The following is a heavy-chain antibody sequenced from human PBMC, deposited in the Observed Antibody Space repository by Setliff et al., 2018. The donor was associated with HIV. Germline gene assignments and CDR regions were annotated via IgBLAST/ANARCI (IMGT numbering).Heavy chain of an antibody. V-gene: IGHV1-18*01. J-gene: IGHJ6*02. CDR2: ISAYNGNT. Sequence: GASVKVSCKASGYIFNSFGISWVRQAPGQGLEWMGWISAYNGNTKYAQKFQGRVTITRDTSASTAYMELSSLRSEDTAVYYCARDSFGGEFTYYYYGMDVWGQGTTVTVSS. D-gene: IGHD3-10*01. CDR3: ARDSFGGEFTYYYYGMDV. CDR1: GYIFNSFG.